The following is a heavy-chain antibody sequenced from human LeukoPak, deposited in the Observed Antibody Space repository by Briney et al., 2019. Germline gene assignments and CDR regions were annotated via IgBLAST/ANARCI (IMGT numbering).Heavy chain of an antibody. CDR3: ARIKTTVTFFDY. CDR2: INPNSGDT. D-gene: IGHD4-17*01. J-gene: IGHJ4*02. CDR1: GYTFTDYY. Sequence: ASVKVSCKASGYTFTDYYMHWVRQAPGEGLEWMGWINPNSGDTKYAQKFQGRVTMTRDTSISTASMEVSGVRSDDTAVYYCARIKTTVTFFDYWGQGTLVTVSS. V-gene: IGHV1-2*02.